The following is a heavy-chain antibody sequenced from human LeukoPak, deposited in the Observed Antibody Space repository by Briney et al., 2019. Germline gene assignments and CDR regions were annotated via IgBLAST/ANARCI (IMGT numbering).Heavy chain of an antibody. J-gene: IGHJ4*02. CDR3: ARWAGDNTGYKFDY. Sequence: ASVTVSCKASGYTFTGYYMHWVRQAPGQGLEWMGWINPNSGVTNYAQKFQGGVTMTRDTSISTAYMELSRLTSDDTAVYYCARWAGDNTGYKFDYWGQGTLVTVSS. CDR2: INPNSGVT. CDR1: GYTFTGYY. V-gene: IGHV1-2*02. D-gene: IGHD3-22*01.